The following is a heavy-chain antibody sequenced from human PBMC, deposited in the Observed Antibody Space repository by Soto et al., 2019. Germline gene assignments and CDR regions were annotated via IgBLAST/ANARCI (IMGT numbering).Heavy chain of an antibody. J-gene: IGHJ1*01. D-gene: IGHD3-22*01. V-gene: IGHV4-59*01. CDR3: ANYDNRGFGIWG. CDR1: GGSITTYY. CDR2: IYHSGST. Sequence: PPETLSLTCTVSGGSITTYYWSWIRQPPGKGLEWIGYIYHSGSTNYNPSLRSRVTISLDTSKSQFSLRLSSVTAADTAVYYCANYDNRGFGIWGWGQGTLVTVSS.